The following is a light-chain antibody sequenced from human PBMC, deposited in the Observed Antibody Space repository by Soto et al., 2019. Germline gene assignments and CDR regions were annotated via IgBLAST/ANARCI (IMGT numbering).Light chain of an antibody. CDR2: DAS. J-gene: IGKJ4*01. Sequence: DMQMRKSHSSLSAPVGDRVTITCQASQDISNYLNWYQQKPGKAPKLLIYDASNLETGVPSRFSGSGSGTDFTFTISSLQPEDIATYYCQQYDNLPLTLGGGTEVDIK. CDR3: QQYDNLPLT. CDR1: QDISNY. V-gene: IGKV1-33*01.